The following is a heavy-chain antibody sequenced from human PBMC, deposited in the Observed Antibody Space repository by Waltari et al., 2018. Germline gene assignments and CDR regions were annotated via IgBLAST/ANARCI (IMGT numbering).Heavy chain of an antibody. V-gene: IGHV4-39*01. CDR1: GGSISSSSYD. CDR2: IYYSGST. J-gene: IGHJ4*02. Sequence: QLQLQESGPGLVKPSETLSLTCTVSGGSISSSSYDWGWIRQPPGKGLGWIGSIYYSGSTYYNPPLKSRVTISVDTSKNQFSLKLSSVTAADTAVYYCARHNWGNFDYWGQGTLVIVSS. D-gene: IGHD7-27*01. CDR3: ARHNWGNFDY.